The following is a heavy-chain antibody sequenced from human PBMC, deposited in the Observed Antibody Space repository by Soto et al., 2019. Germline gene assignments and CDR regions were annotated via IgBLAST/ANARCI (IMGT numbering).Heavy chain of an antibody. CDR2: IDPSGGST. J-gene: IGHJ4*02. V-gene: IGHV1-46*01. D-gene: IGHD3-22*01. Sequence: QVRLVQSGAEVKKPGASVSISCKTSGFTFTTYYIHWVRQAPGQGLEWMGMIDPSGGSTTYAQKFQGRITMTSDMSTSTVYMELSSLRSEDTAVYYCARVPYDTTGYYAFWDQGTLVTVSS. CDR1: GFTFTTYY. CDR3: ARVPYDTTGYYAF.